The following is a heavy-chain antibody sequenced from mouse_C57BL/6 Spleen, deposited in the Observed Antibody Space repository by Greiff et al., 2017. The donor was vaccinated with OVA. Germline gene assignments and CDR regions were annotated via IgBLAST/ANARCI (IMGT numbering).Heavy chain of an antibody. D-gene: IGHD2-4*01. J-gene: IGHJ1*03. CDR2: INPNNGGT. CDR3: ARGGDYDWYFDV. Sequence: EVKLVESGPELVKPGASVKMSCKASGYTFTDYNMHWVKQSHGKSLEWIGYINPNNGGTSYNQKFKGKATLTVNKYSSTAYMELRSLTSEASAVYYCARGGDYDWYFDVWGTGTTVTVSS. CDR1: GYTFTDYN. V-gene: IGHV1-22*01.